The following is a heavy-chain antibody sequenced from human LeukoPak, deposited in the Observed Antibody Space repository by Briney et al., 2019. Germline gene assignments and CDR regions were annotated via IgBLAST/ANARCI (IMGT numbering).Heavy chain of an antibody. CDR1: GGSISSGDYY. V-gene: IGHV4-30-4*01. D-gene: IGHD3-10*01. Sequence: PSQTLSLTCTVSGGSISSGDYYWSWIRQPPGKGLEWIGYIYYSGSTYYNPSLKSRVTISVDTSKNQFSLKLSSVTAADTAVYYCAREGYYGSGSYLRYFDYWGQGTLVTVSS. CDR2: IYYSGST. J-gene: IGHJ4*02. CDR3: AREGYYGSGSYLRYFDY.